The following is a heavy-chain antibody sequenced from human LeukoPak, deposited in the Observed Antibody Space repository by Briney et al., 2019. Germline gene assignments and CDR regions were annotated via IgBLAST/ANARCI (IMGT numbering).Heavy chain of an antibody. D-gene: IGHD2-2*01. V-gene: IGHV4-34*01. CDR1: GGSFSGYY. CDR3: ASTSKNSNYGMDV. J-gene: IGHJ6*02. Sequence: PSETLSLTCAVYGGSFSGYYWSWIRQPPGKGLEWIGEINHSGSTNYNPSLKSRVTISVDTSKNQFSLKLSSVTAADAAVYYCASTSKNSNYGMDVWGQGTTVTVSS. CDR2: INHSGST.